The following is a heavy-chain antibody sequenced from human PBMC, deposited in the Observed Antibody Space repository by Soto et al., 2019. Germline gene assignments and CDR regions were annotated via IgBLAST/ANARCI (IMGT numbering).Heavy chain of an antibody. CDR1: GFTFSNYG. CDR2: ISYDGSNE. CDR3: AKDTYYRYSNGYYVFDY. V-gene: IGHV3-30*18. Sequence: GGSLRLSCEASGFTFSNYGTHWVRQAPGEGLEWVAHISYDGSNEHYTDSVKGRFTISRDNSKNMVFLHMNSLRPEDTAVYHCAKDTYYRYSNGYYVFDYWGQGTLVTVPQ. D-gene: IGHD3-22*01. J-gene: IGHJ4*02.